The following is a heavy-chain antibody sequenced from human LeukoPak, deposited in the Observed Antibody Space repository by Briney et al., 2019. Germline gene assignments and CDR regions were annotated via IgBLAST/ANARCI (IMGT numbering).Heavy chain of an antibody. J-gene: IGHJ4*02. CDR2: IYYSGST. Sequence: SETLSLTCTVSGGSPSISSYYWGWSRHPPGKGLEWIGSIYYSGSTYYNPSLESRVTISVDTSKNQFSLELSSVTAADTAVYYCARPVGGYYFDYWGQGTLVTVSS. D-gene: IGHD3-16*01. V-gene: IGHV4-39*01. CDR3: ARPVGGYYFDY. CDR1: GGSPSISSYY.